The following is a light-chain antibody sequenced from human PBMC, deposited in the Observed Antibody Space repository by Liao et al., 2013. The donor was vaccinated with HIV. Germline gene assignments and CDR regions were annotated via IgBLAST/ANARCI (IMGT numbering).Light chain of an antibody. J-gene: IGLJ3*02. Sequence: SYELTQPPSVSVAPGKTARLTCGGNDIGSKSVYWYQQKPGQAPVLVIYFDSGRPSGIPERFSGSNSGNTATLTISRVEAGDEADYYCQVWDSSSDHWVFGGGTKLTVL. V-gene: IGLV3-21*04. CDR3: QVWDSSSDHWV. CDR2: FDS. CDR1: DIGSKS.